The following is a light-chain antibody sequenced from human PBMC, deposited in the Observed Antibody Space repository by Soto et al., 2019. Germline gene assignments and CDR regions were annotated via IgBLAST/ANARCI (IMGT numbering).Light chain of an antibody. CDR2: GAS. Sequence: EIVMTQSPAALSVSPGERATLSCRASQSISTNLAWYQQKPGQAPRLLISGASTRATGIPARLSGSGSGTEFTLTISSLQSEDFAVYYCQQYNSWPPLTFGGGTTGDIK. CDR3: QQYNSWPPLT. J-gene: IGKJ4*01. CDR1: QSISTN. V-gene: IGKV3-15*01.